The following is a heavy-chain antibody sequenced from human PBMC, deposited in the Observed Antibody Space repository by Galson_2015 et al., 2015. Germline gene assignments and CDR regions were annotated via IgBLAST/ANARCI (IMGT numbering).Heavy chain of an antibody. CDR2: IRDDGSQT. CDR1: GFTFRNYG. J-gene: IGHJ4*02. CDR3: ARDADRGGEFDY. D-gene: IGHD3-10*01. Sequence: SLRLSCAASGFTFRNYGMAWVRQAPAKGLEWVATIRDDGSQTFYVDSVKGRFTISRDNAENTLYMQMNSLRADDTAVYYCARDADRGGEFDYWGQGALVTVSS. V-gene: IGHV3-7*03.